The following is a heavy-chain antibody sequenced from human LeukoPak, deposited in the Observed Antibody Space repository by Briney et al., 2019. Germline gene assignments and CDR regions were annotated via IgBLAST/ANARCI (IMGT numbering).Heavy chain of an antibody. J-gene: IGHJ4*02. CDR1: GFTFSAHA. D-gene: IGHD3-10*01. Sequence: GGSLRLSCAASGFTFSAHAMNWVRQAPGKGLEWVSSISGSSGTTNYVDSVKGRFTISRDNSKNTLYLQMNTLRADDTAVYYCAKDPSVMIRGVFDYWGQGTLLTVSS. CDR2: ISGSSGTT. V-gene: IGHV3-23*01. CDR3: AKDPSVMIRGVFDY.